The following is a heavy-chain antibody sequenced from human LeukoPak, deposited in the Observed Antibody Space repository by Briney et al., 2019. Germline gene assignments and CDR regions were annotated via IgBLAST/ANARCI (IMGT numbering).Heavy chain of an antibody. V-gene: IGHV3-21*01. Sequence: GGSLRLSCAASGFTFSIYSMNWVRQAPGKGLECVSSISSSSSYIYYADSVKGRFTISRDNAKNSLYLKMNSLRAENTAVYYCARVAPDYYDSSGLFFDYWGQGTLVTVSS. CDR2: ISSSSSYI. CDR1: GFTFSIYS. D-gene: IGHD3-22*01. CDR3: ARVAPDYYDSSGLFFDY. J-gene: IGHJ4*02.